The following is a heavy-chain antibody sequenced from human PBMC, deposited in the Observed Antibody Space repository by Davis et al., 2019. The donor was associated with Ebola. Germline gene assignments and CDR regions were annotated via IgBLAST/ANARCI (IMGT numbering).Heavy chain of an antibody. CDR1: GAFVSSGGYS. D-gene: IGHD6-13*01. J-gene: IGHJ2*01. V-gene: IGHV4-61*08. CDR3: ARGSAGHFDL. CDR2: YYYTGST. Sequence: MPSETLSLTCAVSGAFVSSGGYSWIWIRQPPGKGLEWIGNYYYTGSTYYNPSLKSRVTISVDTSKNQFSLKLRSVTAADTAVYSCARGSAGHFDLWGRGTLVTVSS.